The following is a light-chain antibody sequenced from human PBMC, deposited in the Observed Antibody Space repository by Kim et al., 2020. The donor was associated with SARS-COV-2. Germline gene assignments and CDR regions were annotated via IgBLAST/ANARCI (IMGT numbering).Light chain of an antibody. J-gene: IGKJ2*01. V-gene: IGKV3-11*01. CDR1: QRLSTS. CDR2: DAS. Sequence: LSLSPGERATLSGRASQRLSTSLAWYQQKPGQAPRLLIYDASSRAAGIPAKFSGSGSGTDFTLTIDSLAPEDFAVYYCQQRYNWYTFGQGTKLEIK. CDR3: QQRYNWYT.